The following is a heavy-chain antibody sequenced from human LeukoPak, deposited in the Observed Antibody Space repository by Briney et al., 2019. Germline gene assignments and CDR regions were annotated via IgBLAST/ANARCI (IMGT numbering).Heavy chain of an antibody. Sequence: PGGSLRLSCAASGFTFSYGMHWVRQAPGKGLEWVAVISYGGSNINYAESVKGRFTISRDNAKNSLYLQMNSLRAEDTAVYYCARGGLVYYYMDVWGKGTTVTVSS. CDR1: GFTFSYG. CDR3: ARGGLVYYYMDV. CDR2: ISYGGSNI. V-gene: IGHV3-30*03. J-gene: IGHJ6*03. D-gene: IGHD3-16*01.